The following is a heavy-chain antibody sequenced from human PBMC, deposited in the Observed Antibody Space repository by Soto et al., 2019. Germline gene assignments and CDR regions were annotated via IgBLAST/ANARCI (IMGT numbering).Heavy chain of an antibody. J-gene: IGHJ6*02. CDR1: GYSFTSYW. CDR3: ARRSIAARQTQYYYYYYGMDV. CDR2: IDPSDSYT. V-gene: IGHV5-10-1*01. D-gene: IGHD6-6*01. Sequence: GESLKISCKGSGYSFTSYWISWVRQMPGKGLEWMGRIDPSDSYTSYSPSFQGHVTISADKSISTAYLQWSSLKASDTAMYYCARRSIAARQTQYYYYYYGMDVWGQGTKVTVSS.